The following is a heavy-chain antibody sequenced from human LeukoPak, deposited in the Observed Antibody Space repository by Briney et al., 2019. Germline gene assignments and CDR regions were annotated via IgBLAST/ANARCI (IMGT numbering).Heavy chain of an antibody. CDR3: ARVAGSIDY. D-gene: IGHD6-19*01. J-gene: IGHJ4*02. Sequence: ASVNVSCKASGYTFTTYDIDWVRQATGQGLEWMGWMNPNSGYTGYAQQFQGRVTITSDTSISTAYMELSSLRSEDTAVYYCARVAGSIDYWGQGSLVTVSS. V-gene: IGHV1-8*03. CDR2: MNPNSGYT. CDR1: GYTFTTYD.